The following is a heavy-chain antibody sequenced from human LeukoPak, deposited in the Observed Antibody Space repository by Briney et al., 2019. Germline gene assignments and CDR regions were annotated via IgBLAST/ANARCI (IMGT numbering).Heavy chain of an antibody. Sequence: GGSLRLSCAASGFTFSTFWMHWVRQAPGKGLVWVSRINTDGSSTSYADSVKGRFTMSRDNAKNTLYLQMNSLRAEDSAVYYCARSEYSFDYWGRGTLVTVSS. V-gene: IGHV3-74*01. J-gene: IGHJ4*02. CDR1: GFTFSTFW. CDR3: ARSEYSFDY. CDR2: INTDGSST.